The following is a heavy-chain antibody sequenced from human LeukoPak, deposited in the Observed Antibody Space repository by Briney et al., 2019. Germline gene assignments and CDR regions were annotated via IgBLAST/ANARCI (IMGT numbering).Heavy chain of an antibody. CDR2: IYYSGST. V-gene: IGHV4-59*08. J-gene: IGHJ4*02. D-gene: IGHD3-22*01. CDR3: ARHDYDSSGYYIKRGYYFDY. CDR1: GGSISSYY. Sequence: SETLSLTCTVSGGSISSYYWSWIRQPPGKGQEWIGYIYYSGSTNYNPSLKSRVTISVDTSKNQFSLKLSSVTAADTAVYYCARHDYDSSGYYIKRGYYFDYWGQGTLVTVSS.